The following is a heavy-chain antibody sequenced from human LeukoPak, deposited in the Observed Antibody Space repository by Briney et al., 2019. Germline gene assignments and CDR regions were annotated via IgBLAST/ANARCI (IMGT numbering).Heavy chain of an antibody. CDR3: AKVLSGSQDS. CDR2: IGGGGENT. V-gene: IGHV3-23*01. J-gene: IGHJ4*02. D-gene: IGHD1-26*01. Sequence: GGSLRLSCAASGFTFGGSAMSWVRQAPGQGLEWVSTIGGGGENTYYADSAKGRFTNSRDNSKNTVYLQMNSLRAEDTAVYYCAKVLSGSQDSWGQGTLVTVFS. CDR1: GFTFGGSA.